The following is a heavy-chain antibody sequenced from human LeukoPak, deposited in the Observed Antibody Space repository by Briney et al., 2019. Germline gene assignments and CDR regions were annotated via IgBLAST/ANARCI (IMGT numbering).Heavy chain of an antibody. Sequence: PGGSLRLSCAASGFTFSSYGMHWVRQAPGRGLEWVAVIWYDGSNKYYADSVEGRFTISRDNSKNTLYLQMNSLRAEDTAVYYCARDRYPLAAAYALGYWGQGTLVTVSS. D-gene: IGHD6-13*01. CDR2: IWYDGSNK. V-gene: IGHV3-33*01. J-gene: IGHJ4*02. CDR3: ARDRYPLAAAYALGY. CDR1: GFTFSSYG.